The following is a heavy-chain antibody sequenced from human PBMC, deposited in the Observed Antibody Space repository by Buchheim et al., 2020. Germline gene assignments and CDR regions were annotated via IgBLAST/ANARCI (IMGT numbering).Heavy chain of an antibody. CDR2: IYSSDST. V-gene: IGHV3-66*01. CDR3: ARAGFNNYYILQY. D-gene: IGHD4-11*01. CDR1: GFTVSGNF. J-gene: IGHJ4*02. Sequence: EVQLVESGGGLVQPGGSLRLSCAASGFTVSGNFLHWVRQAPGKGLEWVAIIYSSDSTYYADSVKGRFTISRDTSKNTLYLQMNSLRVEDTAMYYCARAGFNNYYILQYWGQGTL.